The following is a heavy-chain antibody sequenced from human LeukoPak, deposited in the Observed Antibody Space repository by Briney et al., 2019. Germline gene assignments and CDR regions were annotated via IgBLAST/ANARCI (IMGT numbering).Heavy chain of an antibody. V-gene: IGHV3-23*01. CDR2: ISGSGGST. CDR3: AKEPVQQWLVRGYADY. CDR1: GFTFSSYS. J-gene: IGHJ4*02. D-gene: IGHD6-19*01. Sequence: GGSLRLSCAASGFTFSSYSMNWVRQAPGKGLEWVSAISGSGGSTYYADSVKGRFTISRDNSKNTLYLQMNSLRAEDTAVYYCAKEPVQQWLVRGYADYWGQGTLVTVSS.